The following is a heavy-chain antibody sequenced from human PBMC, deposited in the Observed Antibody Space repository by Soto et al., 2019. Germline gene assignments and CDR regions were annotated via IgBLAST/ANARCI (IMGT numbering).Heavy chain of an antibody. J-gene: IGHJ4*02. V-gene: IGHV1-3*01. D-gene: IGHD3-22*01. CDR2: INAGNGNT. CDR1: GYTFPSYA. CDR3: ARPPAYYYDSSALDY. Sequence: KVACKASGYTFPSYAIHWVRQAPGQRLEWMGWINAGNGNTKYSQKVQGRVTITRDTSARTAYMELSSLRSEDTSVYYCARPPAYYYDSSALDYWGQGTLGTVSS.